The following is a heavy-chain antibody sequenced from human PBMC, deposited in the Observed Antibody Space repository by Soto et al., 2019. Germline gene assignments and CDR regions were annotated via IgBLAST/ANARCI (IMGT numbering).Heavy chain of an antibody. CDR1: GGSISSGGYY. D-gene: IGHD3-16*02. CDR2: IYYSGST. V-gene: IGHV4-31*03. Sequence: QVQLQESGPGLVKPSQTLSLTCTVSGGSISSGGYYWRLIRQHPGKGLEWIGYIYYSGSTYYNPSLKSRVTISVDTSKNQFSLKLSSVTAADTAVYYCARGRGYRAYYYYYGMDVWGQGTTVTVSS. J-gene: IGHJ6*02. CDR3: ARGRGYRAYYYYYGMDV.